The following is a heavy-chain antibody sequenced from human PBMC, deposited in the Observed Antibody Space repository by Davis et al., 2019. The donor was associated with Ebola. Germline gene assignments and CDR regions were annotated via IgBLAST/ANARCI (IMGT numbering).Heavy chain of an antibody. J-gene: IGHJ4*02. CDR1: GGTFSSYA. CDR3: ARDPVFRRGGSYFFDY. V-gene: IGHV1-69*04. D-gene: IGHD1-26*01. Sequence: SVKVSCKASGGTFSSYAISWVRQAPGQGLEWMGRIIPILGIANYAQKFQGRVTITADKSTSTAYMKLSSLRSEDTAVYYCARDPVFRRGGSYFFDYWGQGTLVTVSS. CDR2: IIPILGIA.